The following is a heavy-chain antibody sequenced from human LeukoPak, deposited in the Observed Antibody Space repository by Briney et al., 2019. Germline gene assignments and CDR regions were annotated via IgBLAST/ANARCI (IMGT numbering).Heavy chain of an antibody. D-gene: IGHD3-3*01. CDR3: ASSRYYDFWSGYLDY. J-gene: IGHJ4*02. V-gene: IGHV1-18*01. CDR1: GYTFTSYG. Sequence: GASVKVSCKASGYTFTSYGISWVRQAPGQGLEWMGWISSYNGNTNYAQKLQGRVTVTTDTSTSTAYMELRSLRSDDTAVYYCASSRYYDFWSGYLDYWGQGTLVTVSS. CDR2: ISSYNGNT.